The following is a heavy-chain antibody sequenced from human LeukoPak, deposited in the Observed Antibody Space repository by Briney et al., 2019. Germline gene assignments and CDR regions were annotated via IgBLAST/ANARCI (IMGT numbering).Heavy chain of an antibody. Sequence: PSETLSLTCAVYGGSFSGYYWSWIRQPPGKGLEWIGEINHSGSINYNPSLKSRVTISVDTSKNQFSLKLSSVTAADTAVYYCARAPTLYCSGGSCYFDYWGQGTLVTVSS. CDR3: ARAPTLYCSGGSCYFDY. J-gene: IGHJ4*02. D-gene: IGHD2-15*01. CDR1: GGSFSGYY. V-gene: IGHV4-34*01. CDR2: INHSGSI.